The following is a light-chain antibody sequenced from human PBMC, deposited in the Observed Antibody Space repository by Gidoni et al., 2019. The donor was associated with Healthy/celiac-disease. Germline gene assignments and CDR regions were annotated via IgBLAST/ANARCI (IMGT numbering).Light chain of an antibody. CDR3: QQYGSSPWT. Sequence: EILLTQSPGALSLSPGERATLSCRASQRVSSSYLAWYQQKPGPAPRLLIYGASSRAPVIPDRFGGSWSATDFTLTISLLEPEDFAVYYCQQYGSSPWTFGQGTKVEIK. CDR2: GAS. V-gene: IGKV3-20*01. CDR1: QRVSSSY. J-gene: IGKJ1*01.